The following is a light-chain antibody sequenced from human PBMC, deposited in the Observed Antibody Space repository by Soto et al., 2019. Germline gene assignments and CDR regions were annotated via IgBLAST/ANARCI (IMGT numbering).Light chain of an antibody. Sequence: EIVMTQSPVTLSVSPGERATLSCRASQGVDSNLAWYQQKPGQAPRLLIYGASTRVTGIPARFSGSGSGTAFTLTISSLQSEDLAVYYCQQDNNWPPWTFGQGTKVEIK. CDR1: QGVDSN. CDR3: QQDNNWPPWT. V-gene: IGKV3D-15*01. CDR2: GAS. J-gene: IGKJ1*01.